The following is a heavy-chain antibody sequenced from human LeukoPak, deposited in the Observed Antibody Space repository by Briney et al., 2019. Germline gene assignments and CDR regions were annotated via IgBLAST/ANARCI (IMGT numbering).Heavy chain of an antibody. V-gene: IGHV3-66*01. J-gene: IGHJ4*02. D-gene: IGHD6-13*01. Sequence: GGSLRLSCAASGFTVSSNYMSWVRQAPGKGLEWVSVIYSGGSTYYADSVKGRFTISRDNSKNTLYLQMNSLRAEDTAVYYCARGLSSSWYYFDYWGQGTLVNVSS. CDR2: IYSGGST. CDR3: ARGLSSSWYYFDY. CDR1: GFTVSSNY.